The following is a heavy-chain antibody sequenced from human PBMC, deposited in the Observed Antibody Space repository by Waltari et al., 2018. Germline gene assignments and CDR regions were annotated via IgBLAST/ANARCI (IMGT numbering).Heavy chain of an antibody. Sequence: EVHLVESGGDLVQPGGSLRLSCSASQFSFNSYWMAWFRQAPGKRLEWVATIKPDGSDKYYVDVVKGRFAISRDNAKNLLYLQMNSLRAEDTAIFYCARMGAGRAPDYWGQGTLVTVSS. V-gene: IGHV3-7*03. D-gene: IGHD3-16*01. J-gene: IGHJ4*02. CDR2: IKPDGSDK. CDR3: ARMGAGRAPDY. CDR1: QFSFNSYW.